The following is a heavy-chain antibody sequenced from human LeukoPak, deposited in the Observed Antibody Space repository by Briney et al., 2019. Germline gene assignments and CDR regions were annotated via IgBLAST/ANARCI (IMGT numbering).Heavy chain of an antibody. CDR3: ARGNNGYIDY. CDR1: GGSFSGYY. Sequence: SETLSLTCAVYGGSFSGYYWSWIRQPPGKGLEWIGEINHSGSTNYNPSLKSRVTISVDTSKNQFSLKLSSVTAADTAVYYCARGNNGYIDYWGHGTLVTVSS. D-gene: IGHD2-8*01. J-gene: IGHJ4*01. V-gene: IGHV4-34*01. CDR2: INHSGST.